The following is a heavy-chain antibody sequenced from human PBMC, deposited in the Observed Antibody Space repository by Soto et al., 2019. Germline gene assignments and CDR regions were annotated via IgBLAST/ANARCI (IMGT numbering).Heavy chain of an antibody. CDR2: IYHSGST. CDR3: ARAVEYDWFDP. V-gene: IGHV4-4*02. D-gene: IGHD2-8*02. Sequence: QVQLQESGPGLVKPSGTLSLTCAVSGGSISSSNWWSWVRQPPGKGLEWIGEIYHSGSTNYNPSLKRXXTXSXXKSTNQFSLTLSSVTAADTAVYYCARAVEYDWFDPWGQGTLVTVSS. CDR1: GGSISSSNW. J-gene: IGHJ5*02.